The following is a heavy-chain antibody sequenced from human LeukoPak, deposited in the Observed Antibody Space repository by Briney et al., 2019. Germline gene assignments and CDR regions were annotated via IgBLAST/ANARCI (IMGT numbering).Heavy chain of an antibody. J-gene: IGHJ4*02. CDR3: AKVGSSSWNNYFDY. Sequence: GGSLRLSCAASGFTFSSYAMSWVRQAPGKGLEWVSTISGSGGSTYYADSVKGRFTISRDNSKNTLYLQMNSLRAEDTAVYYCAKVGSSSWNNYFDYWGQGTLVTVSS. CDR2: ISGSGGST. CDR1: GFTFSSYA. D-gene: IGHD6-13*01. V-gene: IGHV3-23*01.